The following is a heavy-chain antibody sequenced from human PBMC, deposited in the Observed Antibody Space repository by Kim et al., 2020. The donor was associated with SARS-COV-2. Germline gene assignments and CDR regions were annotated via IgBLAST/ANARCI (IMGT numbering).Heavy chain of an antibody. Sequence: ASVKVSCKASGYTFTSYYMHWVRQAPGQGLEWMGIINPSGGSTSYAQKFQGRVTMTRDTSTSTVYMELSSLRSEDTAMYYCARERITMIVVVGDAFDIWGQGTMVTVSS. CDR3: ARERITMIVVVGDAFDI. V-gene: IGHV1-46*01. J-gene: IGHJ3*02. CDR1: GYTFTSYY. CDR2: INPSGGST. D-gene: IGHD3-22*01.